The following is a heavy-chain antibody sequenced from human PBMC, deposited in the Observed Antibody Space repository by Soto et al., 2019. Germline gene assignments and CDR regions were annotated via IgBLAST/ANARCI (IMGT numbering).Heavy chain of an antibody. Sequence: SETLSLTCTVSGGSISSYYWSWIRQPPGKGLEWIGYIYYSGSTNYNPSLKSRVTISVDTSKNQFSLKLSSVTAADTAVYYCAGGSSSWYDYFDYWGQGTLVTVSS. D-gene: IGHD6-13*01. CDR3: AGGSSSWYDYFDY. J-gene: IGHJ4*02. V-gene: IGHV4-59*01. CDR2: IYYSGST. CDR1: GGSISSYY.